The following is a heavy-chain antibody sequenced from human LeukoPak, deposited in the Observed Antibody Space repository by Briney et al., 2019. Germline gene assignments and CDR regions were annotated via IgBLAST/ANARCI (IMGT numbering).Heavy chain of an antibody. CDR3: ARDSSGWNDY. CDR2: IKHDGREK. Sequence: PGGSLRLSCVASGFTFSTYWMTWVRQAPGKGLEWVANIKHDGREKHYVGSVKGRFTISRDNVKNSLYLQMNSLRVEDTAVYYCARDSSGWNDYWGQGTLDTVSS. V-gene: IGHV3-7*01. J-gene: IGHJ4*02. CDR1: GFTFSTYW. D-gene: IGHD3-22*01.